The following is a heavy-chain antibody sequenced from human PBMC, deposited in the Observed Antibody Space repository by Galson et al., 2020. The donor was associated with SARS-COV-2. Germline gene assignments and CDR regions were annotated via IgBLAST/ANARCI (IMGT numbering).Heavy chain of an antibody. CDR2: IFSNDEK. Sequence: LKPTETLTLTCIPSGLSLSNARKGMSWIRQPPAKALEWLAHIFSNDEKPYSTSLNSMRTISKDPSKSQVVLTMTNMDPVDTATYYCARTLTEYYYGSGSCHVEVWFDPWGQGTLVTVSS. CDR1: GLSLSNARKG. D-gene: IGHD3-10*01. J-gene: IGHJ5*02. CDR3: ARTLTEYYYGSGSCHVEVWFDP. V-gene: IGHV2-26*01.